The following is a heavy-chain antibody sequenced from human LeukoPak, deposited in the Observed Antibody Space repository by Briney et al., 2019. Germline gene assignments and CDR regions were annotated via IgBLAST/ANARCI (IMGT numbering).Heavy chain of an antibody. CDR2: ISSSSKYI. Sequence: GGSLRLSCAASGFTFSGYSMSWVHQTPGKGLEWVSSISSSSKYIYYADSLKGRFTISRDNAKNSLYLQMNSLRAEDTAVYYCARDRIVGASIFAYWGQGTLVTVSS. D-gene: IGHD1-26*01. V-gene: IGHV3-21*01. CDR3: ARDRIVGASIFAY. J-gene: IGHJ4*02. CDR1: GFTFSGYS.